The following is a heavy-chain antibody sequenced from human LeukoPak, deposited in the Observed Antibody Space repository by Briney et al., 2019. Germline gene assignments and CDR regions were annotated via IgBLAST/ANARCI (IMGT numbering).Heavy chain of an antibody. D-gene: IGHD6-13*01. CDR2: IYYSGST. CDR1: GGSISIYY. CDR3: ARGASSSSWYRY. V-gene: IGHV4-59*12. J-gene: IGHJ4*02. Sequence: SETLSLTCTVSGGSISIYYWSWIRQPPGKGLEWIGYIYYSGSTNYNPSLKSRVTISVHTSKNQSSLKLSSVTAADTAVYYCARGASSSSWYRYWGQGTLVTVSS.